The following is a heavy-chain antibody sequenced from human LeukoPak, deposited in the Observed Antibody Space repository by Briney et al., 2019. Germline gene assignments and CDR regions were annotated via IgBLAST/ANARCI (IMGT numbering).Heavy chain of an antibody. D-gene: IGHD6-13*01. J-gene: IGHJ4*02. CDR3: ARSSSNGNHVFDY. CDR1: GFTFSSYS. V-gene: IGHV3-72*01. Sequence: PGGSLRLSCAASGFTFSSYSMNWVRQAPGKGLEWVGRGRNRANGETTEYAASVRGRFTISRDDSRNLVYLQMNSLRSEDAAVYYCARSSSNGNHVFDYWGQGTTVTVSS. CDR2: GRNRANGETT.